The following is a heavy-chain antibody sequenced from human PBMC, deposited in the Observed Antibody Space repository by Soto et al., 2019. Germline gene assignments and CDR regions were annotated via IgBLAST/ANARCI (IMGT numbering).Heavy chain of an antibody. Sequence: QVQLQQWGAGLLKPSETLSLTCAVYGGSFSGYSWTWIRQPPGKGLDWIGEINHGGATNTNPSLKSRVTMSVDTSKNQFSLKLSSVTAADTAVYYCAREEVCQWFTKGCYGMDVWGQGTTVTVSS. J-gene: IGHJ6*02. CDR2: INHGGAT. D-gene: IGHD2-8*01. V-gene: IGHV4-34*01. CDR1: GGSFSGYS. CDR3: AREEVCQWFTKGCYGMDV.